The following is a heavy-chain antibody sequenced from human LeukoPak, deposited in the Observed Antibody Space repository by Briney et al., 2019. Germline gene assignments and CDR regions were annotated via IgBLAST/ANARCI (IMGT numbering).Heavy chain of an antibody. CDR3: ARGTTDLDY. CDR1: GFTLNNYA. D-gene: IGHD1-14*01. Sequence: GGSLRLSCAASGFTLNNYAMKWVRQAPGKGLEWVSLISSSSDATYYADSVQGRFTISRDNSRNTLYLHIDSLRVEDTATYYCARGTTDLDYWGQGTRVIVSS. CDR2: ISSSSDAT. J-gene: IGHJ4*02. V-gene: IGHV3-23*01.